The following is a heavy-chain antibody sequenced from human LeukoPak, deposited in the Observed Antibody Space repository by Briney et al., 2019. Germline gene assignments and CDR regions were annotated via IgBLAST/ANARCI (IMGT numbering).Heavy chain of an antibody. Sequence: GGSLRLSCAASGFTFSSYAMHWVRQAPGKGLEWVAVISYDGSNKYYADSVKGRFTISRDNSKNTLYLQMNSLRAEDTAVYYLARGGKAAAAPLDYWGQGNLVHVSP. CDR3: ARGGKAAAAPLDY. CDR2: ISYDGSNK. D-gene: IGHD6-13*01. V-gene: IGHV3-30-3*01. J-gene: IGHJ4*02. CDR1: GFTFSSYA.